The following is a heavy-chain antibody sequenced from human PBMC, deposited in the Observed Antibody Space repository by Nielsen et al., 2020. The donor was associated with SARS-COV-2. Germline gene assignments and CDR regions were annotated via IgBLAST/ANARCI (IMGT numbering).Heavy chain of an antibody. J-gene: IGHJ4*02. CDR2: VWHVGTKR. V-gene: IGHV3-33*01. D-gene: IGHD1-14*01. CDR3: ARQNRAQSLYVSWYFDY. Sequence: GESLKISCAASGFTFNDYGMHWVRQAPGKGLEWVAVVWHVGTKRNYASSLEGRFTISRDNSKNTVALQMDSLRVEDTAVYYCARQNRAQSLYVSWYFDYWGQGTWSPSPQ. CDR1: GFTFNDYG.